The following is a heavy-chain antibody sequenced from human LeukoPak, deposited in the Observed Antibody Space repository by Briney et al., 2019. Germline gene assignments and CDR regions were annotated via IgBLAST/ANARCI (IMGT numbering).Heavy chain of an antibody. CDR3: ARVGYCSGGSCYPSYFQH. Sequence: ASVKVSCKASGYTFTSYGISWVRQAPGQGLEWMGWISAYNGNTNYAQKLQGRVTMTTDTSTSTAYMELRSLRSDDTAVYYCARVGYCSGGSCYPSYFQHWGQGILVTVSS. CDR1: GYTFTSYG. CDR2: ISAYNGNT. J-gene: IGHJ1*01. V-gene: IGHV1-18*04. D-gene: IGHD2-15*01.